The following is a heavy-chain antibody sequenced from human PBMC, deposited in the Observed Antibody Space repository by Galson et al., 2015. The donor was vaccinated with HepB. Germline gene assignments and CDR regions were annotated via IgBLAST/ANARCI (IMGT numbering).Heavy chain of an antibody. D-gene: IGHD6-13*01. J-gene: IGHJ4*02. CDR1: GDSVSSNSAT. V-gene: IGHV6-1*01. Sequence: CAISGDSVSSNSATWNWIRQSPSRGLEWLGRTYYRSKWYSEYAVSVKSRITINPDTSKNQFSLQLNSVTPEDTAVYYCARGTAAGKRAFDSWGQGTLVTVSS. CDR2: TYYRSKWYS. CDR3: ARGTAAGKRAFDS.